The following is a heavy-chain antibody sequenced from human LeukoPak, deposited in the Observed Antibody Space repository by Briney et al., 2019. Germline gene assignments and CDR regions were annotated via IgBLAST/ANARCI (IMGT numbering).Heavy chain of an antibody. J-gene: IGHJ4*02. CDR1: GGSIGTYY. V-gene: IGHV4-59*01. D-gene: IGHD2-2*01. CDR2: IYYSGST. Sequence: SETLSLTCTVSGGSIGTYYWSWIRQPPGKGLEWIGYIYYSGSTNYNPSLKSRVTISVDTSKNQFSLKLSSVTAADTAVYYCARVICSSTSCYPDYWGQGTLVTVSS. CDR3: ARVICSSTSCYPDY.